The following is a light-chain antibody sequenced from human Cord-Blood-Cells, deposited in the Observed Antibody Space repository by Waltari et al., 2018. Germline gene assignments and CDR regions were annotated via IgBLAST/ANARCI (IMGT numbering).Light chain of an antibody. CDR2: GAS. CDR1: QSVSSSY. J-gene: IGKJ3*01. Sequence: IVLTQSPGTPSLSPGARATITCRASQSVSSSYLAWYQQKPGQAPRLLIYGASSRATGIPDRFSGSGSGTDFTLTISRLEPEDFAVYYCQQYGSSIFTFGPGTKLDIK. V-gene: IGKV3-20*01. CDR3: QQYGSSIFT.